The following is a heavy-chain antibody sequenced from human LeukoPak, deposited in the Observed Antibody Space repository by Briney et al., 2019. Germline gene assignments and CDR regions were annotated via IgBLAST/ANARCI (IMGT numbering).Heavy chain of an antibody. CDR3: ARARWEGRWLQLPFTRGYPIDY. V-gene: IGHV1-8*01. CDR1: GYTFTSYD. CDR2: MNPTSGNT. J-gene: IGHJ4*02. Sequence: ASVKVSCKASGYTFTSYDINWVRQATGQGLEWMGWMNPTSGNTGYAQKFQGRVTMTRNTSISTAYMELSRLRSEDTAVYYCARARWEGRWLQLPFTRGYPIDYWGQGTLVTVSS. D-gene: IGHD5-24*01.